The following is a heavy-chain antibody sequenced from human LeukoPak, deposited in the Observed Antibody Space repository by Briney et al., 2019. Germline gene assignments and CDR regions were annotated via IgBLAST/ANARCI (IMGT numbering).Heavy chain of an antibody. CDR1: GYDFTNSW. CDR2: IYPGDSDT. Sequence: GESLKISCKTSGYDFTNSWIGWVRQMPGKGLEWMGSIYPGDSDTRYSPSFQGQVTISVDKSISTAYLQWSSLKASDTAIYYCVRRRGTGWYSVDYWGQGTLVTVSS. CDR3: VRRRGTGWYSVDY. V-gene: IGHV5-51*01. J-gene: IGHJ4*02. D-gene: IGHD6-19*01.